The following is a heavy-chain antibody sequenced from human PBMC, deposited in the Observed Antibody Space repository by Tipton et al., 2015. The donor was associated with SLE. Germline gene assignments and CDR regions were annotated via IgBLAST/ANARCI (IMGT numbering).Heavy chain of an antibody. Sequence: TLSLTCTVSGGSISSHYWSWIRQPPGKGLEWIGYIYYSGSTNYNPSLKSRVTISVDTSKNQFSLKLSSVTAADTAVYYCARERGRVVIAIPNGWFDPWGQGTLVTVSS. CDR1: GGSISSHY. CDR3: ARERGRVVIAIPNGWFDP. V-gene: IGHV4-59*11. D-gene: IGHD2-21*01. CDR2: IYYSGST. J-gene: IGHJ5*02.